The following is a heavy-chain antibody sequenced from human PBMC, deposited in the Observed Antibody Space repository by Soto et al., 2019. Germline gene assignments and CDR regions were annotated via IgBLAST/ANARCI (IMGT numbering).Heavy chain of an antibody. CDR1: GFTVSTNY. CDR3: AIDSYYYESSGYPNYYGVDV. CDR2: IYRGGST. Sequence: EVQLVETGGGLIQPGGPMRVSCEVFGFTVSTNYMSWVRQAPGKGLEWVSVIYRGGSTYYSDSVKGRFTISRDNSKNTVYVQMNSLRVEDTAVYYCAIDSYYYESSGYPNYYGVDVWGQGTTVTVSS. J-gene: IGHJ6*02. V-gene: IGHV3-53*02. D-gene: IGHD3-22*01.